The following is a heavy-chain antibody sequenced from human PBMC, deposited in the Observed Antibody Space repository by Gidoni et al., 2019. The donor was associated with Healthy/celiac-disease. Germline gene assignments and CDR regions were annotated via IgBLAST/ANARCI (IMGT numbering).Heavy chain of an antibody. CDR3: ARLGGATRYSALNQVHFDY. CDR2: IYYSGST. Sequence: QVQLQESGPGLVKPSETLSLTCTVSGGSISSYYWSWIRQPPGKGLEWIGYIYYSGSTNYNPSLKSRVTISVDTSKNQFSLKLSSVTAADTAVYYCARLGGATRYSALNQVHFDYWGQGTLVTVSS. CDR1: GGSISSYY. D-gene: IGHD1-26*01. J-gene: IGHJ4*02. V-gene: IGHV4-59*08.